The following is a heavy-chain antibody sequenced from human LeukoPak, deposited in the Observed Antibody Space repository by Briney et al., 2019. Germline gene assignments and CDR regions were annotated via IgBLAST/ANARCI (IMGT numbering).Heavy chain of an antibody. CDR3: VRDFGYCSGGNCYTVLDY. J-gene: IGHJ4*02. Sequence: GGALRLSCAASGFTFSSYYMNWGRQAPGRGLEWGANIKRDGSEKDYVDSVKGRFTISRDNAKNSLFLQMNNLRAEDTAVYYCVRDFGYCSGGNCYTVLDYWGQGTLVTVSS. V-gene: IGHV3-7*01. CDR2: IKRDGSEK. CDR1: GFTFSSYY. D-gene: IGHD2-15*01.